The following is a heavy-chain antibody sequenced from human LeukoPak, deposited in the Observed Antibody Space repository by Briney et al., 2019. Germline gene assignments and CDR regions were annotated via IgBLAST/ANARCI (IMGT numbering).Heavy chain of an antibody. CDR2: IGWNSGSR. CDR1: GFTFDDYA. V-gene: IGHV3-9*03. CDR3: AKASGYSFGHFDY. Sequence: PGGSLRLSCAASGFTFDDYAMHWVRHAPGKGLEWVSGIGWNSGSRDYADSVKGRFTISRDNAKNSLYLQMNDLRAEDMALYYCAKASGYSFGHFDYWGQGTLVTVSS. J-gene: IGHJ4*02. D-gene: IGHD5-18*01.